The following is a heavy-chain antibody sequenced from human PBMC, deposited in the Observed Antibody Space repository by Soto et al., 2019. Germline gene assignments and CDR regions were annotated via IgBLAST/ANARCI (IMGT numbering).Heavy chain of an antibody. J-gene: IGHJ4*02. CDR1: GFSFSSYA. D-gene: IGHD3-9*01. V-gene: IGHV3-23*01. Sequence: GSLRLSCAASGFSFSSYAMSWVRQAPGKGLEWVSSISRSGNSTYSADSVRGRFTISRDNSKNTLYLQMYSLRAEDTAVYYCAKDAKILDWLPTSYYYDFWGQGALVTVSS. CDR2: ISRSGNST. CDR3: AKDAKILDWLPTSYYYDF.